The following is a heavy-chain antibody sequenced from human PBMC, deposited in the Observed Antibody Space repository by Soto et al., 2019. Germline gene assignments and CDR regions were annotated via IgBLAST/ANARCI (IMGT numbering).Heavy chain of an antibody. V-gene: IGHV1-18*01. CDR1: GDSFTKYD. CDR2: ISNYSGNT. CDR3: ARASAFPLDCSGADCYFVY. D-gene: IGHD2-15*01. J-gene: IGHJ4*02. Sequence: ASVKVSCEPCGDSFTKYDITWVRQAPGQGLEWMGWISNYSGNTKYAEKFQGRVTMTTDTSTSTAYMELRSLRSDDTAVYYCARASAFPLDCSGADCYFVYWGQGTLVT.